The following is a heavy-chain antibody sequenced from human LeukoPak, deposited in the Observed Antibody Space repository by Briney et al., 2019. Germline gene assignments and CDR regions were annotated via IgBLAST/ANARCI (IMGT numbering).Heavy chain of an antibody. J-gene: IGHJ4*02. CDR2: ISSKVYGGTT. CDR3: TRVESDYGSGELGSGDYFDY. Sequence: GGSLRLSCTASGFTFGDYAMSWVRQAPGKGLEWVGFISSKVYGGTTEYAASVKGRFTISRDDSKSIAYLQMNSLKTEDTAVYYCTRVESDYGSGELGSGDYFDYWGQGTLVTVSS. D-gene: IGHD3-10*01. V-gene: IGHV3-49*04. CDR1: GFTFGDYA.